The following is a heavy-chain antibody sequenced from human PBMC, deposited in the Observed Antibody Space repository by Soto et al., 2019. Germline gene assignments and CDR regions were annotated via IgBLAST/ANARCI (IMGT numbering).Heavy chain of an antibody. CDR3: AKRLFAIVVVGGYDI. CDR1: GLTFSSYA. V-gene: IGHV3-23*01. J-gene: IGHJ3*02. CDR2: IDGTGTST. D-gene: IGHD5-12*01. Sequence: GGSLRLSCVGSGLTFSSYAMGWVRQAPGKGLEWVSGIDGTGTSTYYAESVKGRFTISRDNSKNTLYLQMNSLRVEDTAVYYCAKRLFAIVVVGGYDIWGQGTMVTVSS.